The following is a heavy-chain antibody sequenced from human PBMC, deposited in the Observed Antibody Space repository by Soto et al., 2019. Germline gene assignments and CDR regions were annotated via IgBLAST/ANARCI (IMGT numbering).Heavy chain of an antibody. D-gene: IGHD5-12*01. CDR1: GFTFSSYA. CDR3: EKAVSYSPLYYFDS. J-gene: IGHJ4*02. CDR2: ISGSGGST. V-gene: IGHV3-23*01. Sequence: GWSLRLSCAASGFTFSSYAMNWVRQAPGKGLEWVSGISGSGGSTYYADSVRGRFTISRDNSKNTLYLQMNSLRAEDTAVYACEKAVSYSPLYYFDSWGQGNMVTV.